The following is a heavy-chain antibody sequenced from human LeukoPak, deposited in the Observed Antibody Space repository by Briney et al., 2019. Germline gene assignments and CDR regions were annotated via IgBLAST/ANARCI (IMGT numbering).Heavy chain of an antibody. V-gene: IGHV1-69*13. D-gene: IGHD3-3*01. CDR2: IIPIFGTA. J-gene: IGHJ6*02. CDR3: ARIRFLEANYYYYGMDV. CDR1: GGTFSSYA. Sequence: ASVKVSCKASGGTFSSYAISWVRQAPGQGLEWMAGIIPIFGTANYAQKFQGRVTITADESTSTAYMELSSLRSEDTAVYYCARIRFLEANYYYYGMDVWGQGTTVTVSS.